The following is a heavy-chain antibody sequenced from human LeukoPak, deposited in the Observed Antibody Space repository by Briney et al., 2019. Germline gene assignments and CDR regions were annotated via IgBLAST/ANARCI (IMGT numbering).Heavy chain of an antibody. CDR1: GFTFSSYS. CDR3: ARGGIQVSGIDEIDH. V-gene: IGHV3-21*01. CDR2: ISSSSSYI. Sequence: GGSLRLSCAASGFTFSSYSMNWVRQAPGKGLEWVSSISSSSSYIYYADSVKGRFTISRENAKSSLYLQMNSLRAEDTAVYYCARGGIQVSGIDEIDHWGQGTLVTVSS. D-gene: IGHD5-18*01. J-gene: IGHJ4*02.